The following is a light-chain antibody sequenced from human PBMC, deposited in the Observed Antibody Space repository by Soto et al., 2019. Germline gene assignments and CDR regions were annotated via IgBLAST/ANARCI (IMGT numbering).Light chain of an antibody. CDR1: SSDVGGYNY. CDR2: DVN. Sequence: QSALTQPASVSGSPGQSITISCTGTSSDVGGYNYVSWYQHHPSKAPKLLIYDVNNRPSGVSDRFSGSKSGNTASLTISGLQTEDEADYYCSSYTSIITVVFGGGTKLTVL. J-gene: IGLJ2*01. CDR3: SSYTSIITVV. V-gene: IGLV2-14*01.